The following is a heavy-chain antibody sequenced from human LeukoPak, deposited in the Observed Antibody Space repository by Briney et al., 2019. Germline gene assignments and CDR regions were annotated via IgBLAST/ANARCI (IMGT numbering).Heavy chain of an antibody. CDR1: GYSFSTYW. D-gene: IGHD5-12*01. CDR2: IYPGDSDT. Sequence: GESLKISCKGSGYSFSTYWIAWVRQMPGKDLEWMGIIYPGDSDTRYSPSFQGQVTFSAAKSISTAYLQWSSLKASDTAMYYCARSGYSGYAVDYWGQGTLDTVSS. V-gene: IGHV5-51*01. CDR3: ARSGYSGYAVDY. J-gene: IGHJ4*02.